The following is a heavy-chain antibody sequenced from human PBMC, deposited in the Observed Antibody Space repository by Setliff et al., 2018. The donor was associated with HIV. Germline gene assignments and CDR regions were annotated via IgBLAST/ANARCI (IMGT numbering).Heavy chain of an antibody. CDR1: GASISSGGYY. CDR2: ILDSGST. V-gene: IGHV4-31*01. CDR3: PRVPNWGSAPFAYDV. Sequence: PSETLSLTCTVSGASISSGGYYWTWIRQLPGKGLEWIGYILDSGSTYYNPSLRGQLSMSIDTSANQFSVELTSVTAADTALYFCPRVPNWGSAPFAYDVWGLGTMVTVSS. J-gene: IGHJ3*01. D-gene: IGHD7-27*01.